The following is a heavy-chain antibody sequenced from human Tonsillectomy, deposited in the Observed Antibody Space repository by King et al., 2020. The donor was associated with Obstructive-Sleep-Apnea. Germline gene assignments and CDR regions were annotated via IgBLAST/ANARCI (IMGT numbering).Heavy chain of an antibody. D-gene: IGHD3-22*01. J-gene: IGHJ4*02. CDR2: ISSSSRYT. Sequence: VQLVESGGGLVKPGGSLRLSCAASGFTFSDYYMSWIRQAPGKGLDWVSYISSSSRYTNYADFVRGRFTISRDNAKNSLYLQMNSLRAEDTAVYYCARDSDYDSSGYSDYWGQGTLVTVSS. V-gene: IGHV3-11*06. CDR3: ARDSDYDSSGYSDY. CDR1: GFTFSDYY.